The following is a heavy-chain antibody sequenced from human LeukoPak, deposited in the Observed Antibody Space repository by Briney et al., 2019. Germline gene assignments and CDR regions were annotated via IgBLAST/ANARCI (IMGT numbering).Heavy chain of an antibody. CDR1: GFTFSSYS. CDR2: ISSSSSYI. V-gene: IGHV3-21*01. D-gene: IGHD2-2*01. J-gene: IGHJ4*02. CDR3: ARDRSEDIVVVPAAMLGGDY. Sequence: GGSLRLSCAASGFTFSSYSMNWVRQAPGKGLEWVSSISSSSSYIYYADSVKGRFTISRDNAKNSLYLQMNSLRAEDTAVYYCARDRSEDIVVVPAAMLGGDYWGQGTLVTVSP.